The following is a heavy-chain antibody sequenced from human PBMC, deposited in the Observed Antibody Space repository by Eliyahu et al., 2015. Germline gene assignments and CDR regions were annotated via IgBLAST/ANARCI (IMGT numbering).Heavy chain of an antibody. V-gene: IGHV1-69*01. CDR1: GGTFGSFG. CDR2: IIPMTGTT. J-gene: IGHJ6*02. D-gene: IGHD1-1*01. Sequence: QVQLVQSGAEVRKPGSSVKVSCKASGGTFGSFGISWVRQAPGQGPEWMGGIIPMTGTTHDAAKFHGRVTITADASTNIAFIEVTSLRSEDTAVYYCARGYGTPGRAYYFYGMDVWGQGTTVTVSS. CDR3: ARGYGTPGRAYYFYGMDV.